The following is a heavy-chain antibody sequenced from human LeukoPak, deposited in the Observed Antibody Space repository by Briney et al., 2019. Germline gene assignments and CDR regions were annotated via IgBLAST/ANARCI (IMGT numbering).Heavy chain of an antibody. Sequence: ASVKVSCKASGYTFTGYYMHWVRQAPGQGLEWMGRINPNSGDTNYAQKFQGGVTMTRDTSISTAYMELSRLRSDDTAVYYCASFAGYGGNSLDFWGQGTLVTVSS. CDR2: INPNSGDT. D-gene: IGHD4-23*01. CDR1: GYTFTGYY. V-gene: IGHV1-2*06. J-gene: IGHJ4*02. CDR3: ASFAGYGGNSLDF.